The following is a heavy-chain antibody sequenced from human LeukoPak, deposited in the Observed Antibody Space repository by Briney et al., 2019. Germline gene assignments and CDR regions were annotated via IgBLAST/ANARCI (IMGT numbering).Heavy chain of an antibody. V-gene: IGHV1-69*05. CDR3: ARYRMVRGVIRSVYYFDY. Sequence: SVKVSCKASGGTFSSYDISWVRQAPGQGLEWMGGVIPIFGTANYAQKFQGRVTITTDESTSTAYMELNSLRSEDTAVYYCARYRMVRGVIRSVYYFDYWGQGTLVTASS. J-gene: IGHJ4*02. CDR1: GGTFSSYD. D-gene: IGHD3-10*01. CDR2: VIPIFGTA.